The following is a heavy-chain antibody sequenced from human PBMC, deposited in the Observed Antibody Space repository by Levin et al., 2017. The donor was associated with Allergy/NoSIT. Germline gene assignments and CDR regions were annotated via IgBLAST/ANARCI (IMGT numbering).Heavy chain of an antibody. V-gene: IGHV1-69*06. Sequence: KISCKPSGGTFSNYAISWVRQAPGQGLDWMGGIIPVFDTTNYAQKFQGRVTITADKSTNTAYMELSSLRSEDTAVYYCARHDFWNYYYMGVWGKGTSVTVSS. CDR3: ARHDFWNYYYMGV. J-gene: IGHJ6*03. CDR1: GGTFSNYA. CDR2: IIPVFDTT. D-gene: IGHD3-3*01.